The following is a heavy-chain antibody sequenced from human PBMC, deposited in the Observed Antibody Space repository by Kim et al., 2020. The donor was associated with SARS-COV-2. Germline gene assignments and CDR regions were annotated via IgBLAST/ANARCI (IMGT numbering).Heavy chain of an antibody. D-gene: IGHD6-13*01. J-gene: IGHJ4*02. CDR3: ARETGSSWRYFGY. V-gene: IGHV3-53*01. Sequence: YADSVKGRFTISRDNSKNTLYLQMNSLRAEDTAVYYCARETGSSWRYFGYWGQGTLVTVSS.